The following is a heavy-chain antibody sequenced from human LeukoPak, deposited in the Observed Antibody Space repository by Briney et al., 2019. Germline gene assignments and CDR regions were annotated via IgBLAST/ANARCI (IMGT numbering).Heavy chain of an antibody. CDR1: GFTVSSNY. J-gene: IGHJ4*02. CDR3: ARVFYGDYPGYFDY. V-gene: IGHV3-66*01. Sequence: GGSLRLSCAASGFTVSSNYMSWVRQAPGKGLEWVSVIYSGGSTYYADSVKGRFTISRDNSKNTLYLQMNSLRAEDTAVYYRARVFYGDYPGYFDYWGQGTLVTVSS. D-gene: IGHD4-17*01. CDR2: IYSGGST.